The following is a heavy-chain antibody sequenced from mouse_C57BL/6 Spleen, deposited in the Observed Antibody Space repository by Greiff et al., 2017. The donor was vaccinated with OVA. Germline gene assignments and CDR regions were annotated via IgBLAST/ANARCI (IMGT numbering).Heavy chain of an antibody. V-gene: IGHV1-55*01. CDR3: ARGQLLRAMDY. Sequence: QVQLQQPGAELVKPGASVKMSCKASGYTFTSYWITWVKQRPGQGLEWIGEIYPGSGSTNYNEKFKSKATLTVDTSSSTAYLQLSSLTSEDAAVYYCARGQLLRAMDYWGQGTSVTVSS. D-gene: IGHD1-1*01. CDR2: IYPGSGST. CDR1: GYTFTSYW. J-gene: IGHJ4*01.